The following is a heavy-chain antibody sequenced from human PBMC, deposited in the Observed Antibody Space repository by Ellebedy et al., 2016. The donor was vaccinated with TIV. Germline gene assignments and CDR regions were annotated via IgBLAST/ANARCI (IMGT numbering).Heavy chain of an antibody. V-gene: IGHV4-39*01. J-gene: IGHJ2*01. D-gene: IGHD1-26*01. CDR1: GGSISRSSYY. Sequence: SETLSLTCNVSGGSISRSSYYWGWIRQPPGKGLEWIGSIYYSGKIYYNPSLKSRVNISVDPSKNQFYLRLRSVTAADTAVYFCARHRPQLTTTDWYFDLWGRGTLVTVSS. CDR2: IYYSGKI. CDR3: ARHRPQLTTTDWYFDL.